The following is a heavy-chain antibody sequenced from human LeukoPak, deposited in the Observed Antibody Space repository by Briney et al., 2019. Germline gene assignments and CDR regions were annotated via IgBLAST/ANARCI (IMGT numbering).Heavy chain of an antibody. V-gene: IGHV4-39*01. CDR3: AREKYSSGWNDY. CDR1: GGSISSSSYY. D-gene: IGHD6-19*01. CDR2: IYYSGST. J-gene: IGHJ4*02. Sequence: SETLSLTCTVSGGSISSSSYYWGWIRQPPGKGLEWIGSIYYSGSTYYNPSLKSRVTISVDTSKNQFSLKLSSVTAADTAVYYCAREKYSSGWNDYWGQGTLVTVSS.